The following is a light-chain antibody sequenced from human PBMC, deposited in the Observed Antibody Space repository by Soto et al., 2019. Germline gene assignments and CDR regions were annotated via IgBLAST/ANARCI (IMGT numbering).Light chain of an antibody. CDR2: EVN. CDR3: SSYAGSTSYV. CDR1: GSDVGGYDY. Sequence: QSVLTQPASVSGSPGQSITISCTGSGSDVGGYDYVSWYQQHPGKAPKLLIYEVNKRPSGVPDRFSGSKSGNTASLTVSGLQADDEADYYCSSYAGSTSYVFGTGTKLTVL. V-gene: IGLV2-8*01. J-gene: IGLJ1*01.